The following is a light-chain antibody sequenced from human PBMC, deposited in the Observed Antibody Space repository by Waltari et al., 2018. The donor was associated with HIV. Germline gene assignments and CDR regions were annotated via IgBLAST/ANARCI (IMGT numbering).Light chain of an antibody. CDR2: GAS. J-gene: IGKJ5*01. V-gene: IGKV3-20*01. Sequence: EIVLTQSPGTLSLSPGEKATLSCRASQSVNINYLAWYQHKPGQAPRPLIYGASSRATGIPDRFGGSGSGTDFTLTISRLEPEDAAVYYCQQYGGSPITFGQGTRLEIK. CDR1: QSVNINY. CDR3: QQYGGSPIT.